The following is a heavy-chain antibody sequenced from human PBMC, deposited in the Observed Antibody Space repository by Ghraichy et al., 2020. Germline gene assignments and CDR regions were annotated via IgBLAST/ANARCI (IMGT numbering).Heavy chain of an antibody. Sequence: GGSLRLSCAASGFTFSNYAMSWVRQAPGKGLEWVSAIGTNSVTTYYADSVRGRFTISRDNSKNTVYLQLHSLRADDTAVYYCAKDYGDTSGYYFDSWGQGTLVNVSS. CDR2: IGTNSVTT. CDR1: GFTFSNYA. J-gene: IGHJ4*02. V-gene: IGHV3-23*01. D-gene: IGHD3-22*01. CDR3: AKDYGDTSGYYFDS.